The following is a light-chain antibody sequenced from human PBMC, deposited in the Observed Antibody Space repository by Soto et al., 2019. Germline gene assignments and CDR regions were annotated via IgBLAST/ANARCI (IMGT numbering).Light chain of an antibody. J-gene: IGKJ3*01. V-gene: IGKV4-1*01. CDR1: QSVVYSSNNKNY. CDR3: QQYYDTPRT. CDR2: WAS. Sequence: IVMTQSPDSLAVSVGERAAINCESFQSVVYSSNNKNYLAWYQQKPGQPPKLLIYWASTRESGVPDRFSGSGSGTDFTLTISSLQAEDVAVYYCQQYYDTPRTFGPGTKVDIK.